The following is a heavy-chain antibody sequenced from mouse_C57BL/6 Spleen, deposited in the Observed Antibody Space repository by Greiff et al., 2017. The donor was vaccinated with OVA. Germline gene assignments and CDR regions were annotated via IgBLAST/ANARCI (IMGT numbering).Heavy chain of an antibody. CDR2: INPSSGYT. J-gene: IGHJ1*03. D-gene: IGHD2-2*01. Sequence: QVQLQQSGAELARPGASVKMSCKASGYTFTSYTMHWVKQRPGQGLEWIGYINPSSGYTKYNQKFKDKATLTADKSSSTAYIQLSSLTSEDSAVYYCAYGYDVAWYFDVWGTGTTVTVSS. CDR3: AYGYDVAWYFDV. CDR1: GYTFTSYT. V-gene: IGHV1-4*01.